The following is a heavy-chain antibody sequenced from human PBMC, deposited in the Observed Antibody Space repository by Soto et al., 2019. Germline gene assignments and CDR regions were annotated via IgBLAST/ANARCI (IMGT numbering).Heavy chain of an antibody. CDR1: GFRFSSYA. Sequence: EVQELESGGGLVQPGGSLRLSCAASGFRFSSYARTWVRQAPGKGLEWVSTISGSADGTYYADSVKGRFTISRDNSKSTLYLQMNSLRAEDTAVYYCAKDEYTSGWYISFLFDSWGHGTLVTVSS. V-gene: IGHV3-23*01. J-gene: IGHJ4*01. CDR2: ISGSADGT. CDR3: AKDEYTSGWYISFLFDS. D-gene: IGHD6-19*01.